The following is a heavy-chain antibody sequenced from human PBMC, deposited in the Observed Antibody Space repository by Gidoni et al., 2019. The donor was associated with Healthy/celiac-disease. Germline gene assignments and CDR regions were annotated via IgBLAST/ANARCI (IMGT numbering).Heavy chain of an antibody. CDR2: IIPIFGTA. Sequence: QVQLVQSGAEVKKPGSSVKVSCKASGGTFSSYAISWVRQAPGQGLEWMGGIIPIFGTANYAQKFQGRVTITADESTSTAYMELSSLRSEDTAVYYCARCVGNEDTAMVPYMDVWGKGTTVTVSS. CDR3: ARCVGNEDTAMVPYMDV. V-gene: IGHV1-69*01. J-gene: IGHJ6*03. D-gene: IGHD5-18*01. CDR1: GGTFSSYA.